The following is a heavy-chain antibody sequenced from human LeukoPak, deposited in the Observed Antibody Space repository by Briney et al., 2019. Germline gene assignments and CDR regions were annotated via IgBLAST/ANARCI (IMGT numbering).Heavy chain of an antibody. V-gene: IGHV3-30*04. CDR3: ASGFSSSPYFDY. CDR2: ISNDGRNK. Sequence: GGSLRLSCAASGFTFSTYAMHWVRQAPGKGLEWVAVISNDGRNKIYADSVKGRFTISRDNSKNTLFLQMNSLRTEDTAVYYCASGFSSSPYFDYWGQGTLVTVSS. J-gene: IGHJ4*02. D-gene: IGHD6-6*01. CDR1: GFTFSTYA.